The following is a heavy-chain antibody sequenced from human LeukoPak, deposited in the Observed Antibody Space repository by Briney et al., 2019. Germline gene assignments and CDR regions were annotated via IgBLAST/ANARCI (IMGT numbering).Heavy chain of an antibody. J-gene: IGHJ4*02. CDR2: ISSIGTTI. CDR3: AVGGGY. V-gene: IGHV3-48*03. D-gene: IGHD3-16*01. CDR1: GFXFSSYE. Sequence: GGSLRLSCAASGFXFSSYEMNWVRQAPGKGMEWVSHISSIGTTIYYADSVKGRFTISRDNAKNSLFLQMNSLRAEDTAVYYCAVGGGYWGQGTLVTVSS.